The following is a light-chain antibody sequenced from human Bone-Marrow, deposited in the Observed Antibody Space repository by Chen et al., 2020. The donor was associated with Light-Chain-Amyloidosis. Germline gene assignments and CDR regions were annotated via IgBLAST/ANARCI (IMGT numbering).Light chain of an antibody. CDR3: TPYTGTLV. Sequence: QSALTQPASVSGSPGQSITISCSGISSDVGNYNHVSWYQQHPGKAPKLLIYEVSNRPSGFSSRFSGSKSGNTASLTISGLQAEDEAFYYCTPYTGTLVFGGGTKLTVL. CDR1: SSDVGNYNH. V-gene: IGLV2-14*01. J-gene: IGLJ3*02. CDR2: EVS.